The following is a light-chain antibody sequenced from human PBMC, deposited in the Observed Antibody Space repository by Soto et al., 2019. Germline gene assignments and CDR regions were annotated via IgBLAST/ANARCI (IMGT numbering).Light chain of an antibody. CDR1: QTVSIN. CDR3: HQYHNWPWT. V-gene: IGKV3-15*01. CDR2: AAS. J-gene: IGKJ1*01. Sequence: IVMTQSPATLSVSAGERATLSCRASQTVSINVAWYQQKPGQVPRLLIYAASTRATGLPARFGGRGSETEFTLTISSLQSEDFALYYCHQYHNWPWTFGQGTKVEIK.